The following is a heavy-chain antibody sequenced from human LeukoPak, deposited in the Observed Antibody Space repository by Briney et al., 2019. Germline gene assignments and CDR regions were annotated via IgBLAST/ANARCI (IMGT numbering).Heavy chain of an antibody. CDR1: GFNLDDYA. J-gene: IGHJ4*02. V-gene: IGHV3-9*03. CDR3: ARDWRTQVLHPYYFEY. D-gene: IGHD3-16*01. CDR2: ISWNSGTI. Sequence: GRSLRLSCVASGFNLDDYAMHWVRQAPGKGLEWVSGISWNSGTIGYADSVKGRFTISRDNAKNSLYLQMNSLRAEDMALYYCARDWRTQVLHPYYFEYWGQGVLVTVSS.